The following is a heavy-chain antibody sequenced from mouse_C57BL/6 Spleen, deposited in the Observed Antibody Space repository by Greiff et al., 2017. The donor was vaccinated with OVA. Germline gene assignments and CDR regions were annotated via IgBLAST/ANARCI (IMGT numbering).Heavy chain of an antibody. V-gene: IGHV3-6*01. Sequence: EVKLMESGPGLVKPSQSLSLTCSVTGYSITSGYYWNWIRQFPGNKLEWMGYISYDGSNNYNPSLKNRISITRDTSKNQFFLKLNSVTTEDTATYYCARRSAYYSNLFDYWGQGTTLTVSS. CDR3: ARRSAYYSNLFDY. D-gene: IGHD2-5*01. CDR1: GYSITSGYY. J-gene: IGHJ2*01. CDR2: ISYDGSN.